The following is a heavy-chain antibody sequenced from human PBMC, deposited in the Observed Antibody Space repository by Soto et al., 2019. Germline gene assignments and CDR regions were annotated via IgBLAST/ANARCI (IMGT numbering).Heavy chain of an antibody. CDR2: ISGSGGTT. D-gene: IGHD6-19*01. V-gene: IGHV3-23*01. CDR3: AETPREWLGYVYY. CDR1: GFTFSNYA. Sequence: EVQLLESGGGLVQPGGSLRLSCVASGFTFSNYAMSWVRQAPGKGLEWVSGISGSGGTTYYADSVKGRFTVSSYNSKDRLNLQMNGLRAEETVVYYCAETPREWLGYVYYWGQGTLVTVSS. J-gene: IGHJ4*02.